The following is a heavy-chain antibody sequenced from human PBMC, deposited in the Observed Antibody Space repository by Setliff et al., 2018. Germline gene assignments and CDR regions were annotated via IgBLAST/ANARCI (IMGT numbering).Heavy chain of an antibody. J-gene: IGHJ4*02. CDR3: ASSSGGNYEAYFDY. D-gene: IGHD2-15*01. Sequence: SGGSLRLSCAASGFTFSDYYMDWVRQAPGKGLEWVAVISYDGTITHYVDSVKGRFSISRDNSQNTLYLQMNSLSPEDTALYYCASSSGGNYEAYFDYWGQRTLVTVSS. CDR1: GFTFSDYY. CDR2: ISYDGTIT. V-gene: IGHV3-30*03.